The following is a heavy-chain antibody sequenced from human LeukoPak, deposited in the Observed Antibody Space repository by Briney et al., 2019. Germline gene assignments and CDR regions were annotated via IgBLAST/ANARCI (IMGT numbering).Heavy chain of an antibody. CDR1: GFTFSTYW. Sequence: GGSLRLSCVASGFTFSTYWMTWVRQAPGKGLEWVASIKTDGSQTYCLDSVKGRFTIPRDNAKNSVSLEMNSLRADDTALYYCARDYGYSNAWIGAPFDYWGQGTLVSVSS. V-gene: IGHV3-7*01. CDR2: IKTDGSQT. J-gene: IGHJ4*02. D-gene: IGHD6-19*01. CDR3: ARDYGYSNAWIGAPFDY.